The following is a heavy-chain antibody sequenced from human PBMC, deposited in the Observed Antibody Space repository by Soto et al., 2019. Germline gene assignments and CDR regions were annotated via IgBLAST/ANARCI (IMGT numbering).Heavy chain of an antibody. Sequence: QLQLQESGPGLVKPSETLSLTCTVSGGSISSSSYYWGWIRQPPGKGLEWIGSIYYSGSTYYNPCLRSRVTLSVDTSKNQYSLKLSSVTAAHTAVYDCARQGVVVVAATQYYFDYWGQGTLVTVSS. J-gene: IGHJ4*02. CDR1: GGSISSSSYY. CDR3: ARQGVVVVAATQYYFDY. D-gene: IGHD2-15*01. V-gene: IGHV4-39*01. CDR2: IYYSGST.